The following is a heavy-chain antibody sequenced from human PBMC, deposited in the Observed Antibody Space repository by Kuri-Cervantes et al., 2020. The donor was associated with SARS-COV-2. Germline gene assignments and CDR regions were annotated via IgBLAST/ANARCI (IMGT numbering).Heavy chain of an antibody. V-gene: IGHV3-30*18. J-gene: IGHJ4*02. Sequence: LSLTCAASGFTFSSYGMHWVRQAPGKGLEWVAVISYDGSNKYYADSVKGRFTISRDNSKNTLYLQMNSLRAEDTAVYYCAKDGLEMATITFFDYWGQGTLVTVSS. CDR3: AKDGLEMATITFFDY. D-gene: IGHD5-24*01. CDR2: ISYDGSNK. CDR1: GFTFSSYG.